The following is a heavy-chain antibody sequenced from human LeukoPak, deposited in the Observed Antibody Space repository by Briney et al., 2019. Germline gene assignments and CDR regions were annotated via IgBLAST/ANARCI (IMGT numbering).Heavy chain of an antibody. J-gene: IGHJ4*02. CDR3: ARSGWPYYFDY. CDR1: GSTFSSYW. Sequence: GGSLRLSCAASGSTFSSYWMHWVRQAPGKGLVWVSRIHSDGSSTSYADSVRGRFTSSRDDAKSTLYLQMNSLRAEDTAVYYCARSGWPYYFDYWGQGTLVTVSS. CDR2: IHSDGSST. D-gene: IGHD3-22*01. V-gene: IGHV3-74*01.